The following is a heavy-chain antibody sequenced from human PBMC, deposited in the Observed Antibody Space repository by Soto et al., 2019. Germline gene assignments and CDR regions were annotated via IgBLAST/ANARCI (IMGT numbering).Heavy chain of an antibody. CDR1: GFTFTNYD. CDR3: ARAFGY. J-gene: IGHJ4*02. V-gene: IGHV3-48*01. CDR2: ITTTTSTI. Sequence: GGSLRLSCAASGFTFTNYDMNWVRQAPGKGLEWVSYITTTTSTIYYADSVKGRFTISRDNAKNSIYLQMNSLRAEDTAVYYCARAFGYWGQGTLVTVSS.